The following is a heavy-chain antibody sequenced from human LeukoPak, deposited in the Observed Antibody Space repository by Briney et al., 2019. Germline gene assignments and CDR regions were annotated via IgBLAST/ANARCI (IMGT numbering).Heavy chain of an antibody. CDR2: IKQDGSEK. Sequence: GGSLRLSCAASGFTFSSYWMSWVRQAPGKGLEWVANIKQDGSEKYYVDSVKGRFTISRDNAKNSLYLQMNSLRAEDTAVYYCARAVHCSSTSCYWDYYYYMDVWGKGTTVTVSS. CDR1: GFTFSSYW. J-gene: IGHJ6*03. D-gene: IGHD2-2*01. CDR3: ARAVHCSSTSCYWDYYYYMDV. V-gene: IGHV3-7*01.